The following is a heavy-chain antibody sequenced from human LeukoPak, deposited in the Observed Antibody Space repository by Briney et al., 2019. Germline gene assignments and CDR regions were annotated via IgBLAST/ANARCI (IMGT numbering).Heavy chain of an antibody. D-gene: IGHD5-24*01. CDR2: IKKDGSEK. Sequence: GGSLRLSCAASGFTFSSYWMSWFRKAPGKGLEWGANIKKDGSEKYYVDSVKGRFTISRDNAKNSLYLQMNSLRSEDTAVYYCARDLPTVEMATISEDAFDIWGQGTMVTVSS. CDR1: GFTFSSYW. CDR3: ARDLPTVEMATISEDAFDI. J-gene: IGHJ3*02. V-gene: IGHV3-7*03.